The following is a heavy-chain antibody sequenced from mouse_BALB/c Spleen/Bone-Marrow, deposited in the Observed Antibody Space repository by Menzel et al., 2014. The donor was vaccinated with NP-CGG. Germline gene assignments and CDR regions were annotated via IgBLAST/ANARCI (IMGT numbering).Heavy chain of an antibody. V-gene: IGHV3-2*02. D-gene: IGHD1-1*01. CDR3: ARYYYGSSYWYFDV. Sequence: EVQLQQSGPGLVKPSQSLSLTCTVTGYSIXSDYAWNWIRQFPRNKLEWMGYIRYSGSTSYNPSLKSRISITRDTSKNQFFLQLNSVTTEDTATYYCARYYYGSSYWYFDVWGAGTTVTVSS. J-gene: IGHJ1*01. CDR2: IRYSGST. CDR1: GYSIXSDYA.